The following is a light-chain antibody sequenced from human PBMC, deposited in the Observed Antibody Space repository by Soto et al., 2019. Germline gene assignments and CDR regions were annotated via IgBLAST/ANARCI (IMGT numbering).Light chain of an antibody. V-gene: IGLV2-14*01. CDR1: ISDVGNYNY. CDR3: AAWDDSLNDYV. Sequence: QSVLTQPASLSGSPGQSSTISCTGTISDVGNYNYVSWYQQYPGRVPKLLIYMVSNRASGVSNRFSGSKSGNTASLTISGLQAEDEADYYCAAWDDSLNDYVFGTGTKVTV. CDR2: MVS. J-gene: IGLJ1*01.